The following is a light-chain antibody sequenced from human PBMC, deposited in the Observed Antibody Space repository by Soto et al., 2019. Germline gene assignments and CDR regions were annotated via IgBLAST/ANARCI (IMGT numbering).Light chain of an antibody. CDR1: SSDVGGYNY. J-gene: IGLJ2*01. V-gene: IGLV2-14*03. Sequence: QSVLTQPASVSGSPGQSITISCTGTSSDVGGYNYVSWYQHHPGKAPKLMIYDVSNRPSGVSNRFSGSKSGNTASLTISGLQAEDEADYYCSSYTTSSTPGVVFGGGTKLTVL. CDR3: SSYTTSSTPGVV. CDR2: DVS.